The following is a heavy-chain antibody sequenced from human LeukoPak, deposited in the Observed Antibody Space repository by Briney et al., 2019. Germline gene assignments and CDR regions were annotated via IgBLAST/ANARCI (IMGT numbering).Heavy chain of an antibody. D-gene: IGHD3-22*01. CDR3: ARDSGYYDSSGYYSDAFDI. Sequence: ASVKVSCKASGYTFTSYYMHWVRQAPGQGLEWMGIINPSGGSTSYAQKSQGRVTMTRDTSTSTVYMELSSLRSEDTAVYYCARDSGYYDSSGYYSDAFDIWGQGTMVTVSS. J-gene: IGHJ3*02. CDR2: INPSGGST. CDR1: GYTFTSYY. V-gene: IGHV1-46*01.